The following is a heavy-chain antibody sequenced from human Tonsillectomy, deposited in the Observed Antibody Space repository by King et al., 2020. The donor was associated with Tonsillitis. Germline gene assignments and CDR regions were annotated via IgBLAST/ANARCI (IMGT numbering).Heavy chain of an antibody. D-gene: IGHD4-17*01. CDR3: AKGHAGSGTPVTTSFDS. CDR1: GFTFYSYA. CDR2: VSGSGGGI. Sequence: VQLVESGGGLVQPGGSLRLSCVASGFTFYSYAMNWVRQAPGTGLEWVSGVSGSGGGISYADSVKGRFTISRDNSKNTLYLQMSGLRAEDTALYYCAKGHAGSGTPVTTSFDSWGQGTLVTVSS. V-gene: IGHV3-23*04. J-gene: IGHJ4*02.